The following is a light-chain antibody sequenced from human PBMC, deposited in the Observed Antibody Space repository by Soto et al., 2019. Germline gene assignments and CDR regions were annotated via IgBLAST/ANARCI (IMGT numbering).Light chain of an antibody. CDR2: DAS. CDR3: QQYANLPLT. V-gene: IGKV1-33*01. J-gene: IGKJ4*01. CDR1: QSISNW. Sequence: DIQMTQSPSTLPASVGDRVTITCRASQSISNWLAWYQQKPGKAPKLLIYDASNLETGVPSRFSGGGSGTYFTFTINSLQPEDVATYYCQQYANLPLTFGGGTKVDIK.